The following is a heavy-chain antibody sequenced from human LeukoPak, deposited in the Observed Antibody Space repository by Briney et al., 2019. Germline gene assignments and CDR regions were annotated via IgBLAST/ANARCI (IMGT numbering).Heavy chain of an antibody. CDR3: AREGSSWIRNFDY. V-gene: IGHV1-3*01. CDR1: GYTFTSYA. J-gene: IGHJ4*02. Sequence: GASVKVSCKASGYTFTSYAMHWVRQAPGQRLEWMGWINAGNGNTKYSQKFQGRVTITRDTSASTAYMELSSLRSEDTAVYYCAREGSSWIRNFDYWGQGTLVTVSS. CDR2: INAGNGNT. D-gene: IGHD6-13*01.